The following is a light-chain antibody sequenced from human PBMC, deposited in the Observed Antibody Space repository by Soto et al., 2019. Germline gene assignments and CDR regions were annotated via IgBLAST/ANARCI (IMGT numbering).Light chain of an antibody. V-gene: IGLV2-23*02. CDR1: SNDVGYYNL. CDR2: EVS. Sequence: QSALTQPASVSGSPGQSITFSCTGTSNDVGYYNLVSWYQQHPGKAPKLMIYEVSKRPSGVSNRFSGSKSGNTASLTISGRQAGDEADYYCCSYAGSNTFWVFGGGTKLTVL. CDR3: CSYAGSNTFWV. J-gene: IGLJ3*02.